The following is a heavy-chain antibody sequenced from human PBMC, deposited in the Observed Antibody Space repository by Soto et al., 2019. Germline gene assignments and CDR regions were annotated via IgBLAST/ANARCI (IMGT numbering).Heavy chain of an antibody. CDR1: GFTFSRYD. V-gene: IGHV3-13*01. Sequence: EVELVESGGGLVQPGGSLRLSCAASGFTFSRYDMHWVRQPTGKGLEWVSGIGSAGDTYYPGSVKGRFTISREDAKNSLYLQMNSLRAEDTAVYYCVREKDSSGWYSFDSWGRGTLVTVSS. J-gene: IGHJ4*02. CDR3: VREKDSSGWYSFDS. D-gene: IGHD6-19*01. CDR2: IGSAGDT.